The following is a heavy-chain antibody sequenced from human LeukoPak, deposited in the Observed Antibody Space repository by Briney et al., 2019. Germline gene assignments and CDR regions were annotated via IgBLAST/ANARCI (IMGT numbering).Heavy chain of an antibody. V-gene: IGHV3-23*01. CDR1: GFTFSSYA. CDR2: VSGSVGGT. Sequence: GGSLRLSCAASGFTFSSYAMSWVRQTPGKGLGWVSSVSGSVGGTFYADSVKGRFTISRDNPKNTLYLQMNSLRAEDTAVYYCAKVSGPHRSGGTCYSDYWGQGTLVTVPS. CDR3: AKVSGPHRSGGTCYSDY. J-gene: IGHJ4*02. D-gene: IGHD2-15*01.